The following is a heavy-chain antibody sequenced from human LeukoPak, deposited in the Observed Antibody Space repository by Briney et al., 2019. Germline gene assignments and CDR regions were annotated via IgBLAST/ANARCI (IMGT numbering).Heavy chain of an antibody. CDR2: ISYDGSNE. Sequence: GRSLRLSCAASGFTFSSYVMHWVRQAPGKGLEWVAIISYDGSNEYYADSVKGRFTISRDNGKNSLYLQMDSLRAEDTAVYYCAREMPAFDVWGQGTMVTVSS. D-gene: IGHD2-2*01. CDR1: GFTFSSYV. CDR3: AREMPAFDV. V-gene: IGHV3-30*04. J-gene: IGHJ3*01.